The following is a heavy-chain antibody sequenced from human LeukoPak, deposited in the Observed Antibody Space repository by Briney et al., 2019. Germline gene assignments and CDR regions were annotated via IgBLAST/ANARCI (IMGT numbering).Heavy chain of an antibody. D-gene: IGHD1/OR15-1a*01. Sequence: SETLSLSCAVYGGSFSSYYWSWIRQPPGKGLEWIGEINHSGSTNYNPSLKSRVTISVDTSKNQFSLKLSSVTAADTAVYYCARRRAGTGVFGSYMDVWGKGTTVTVSS. CDR1: GGSFSSYY. V-gene: IGHV4-34*01. CDR2: INHSGST. CDR3: ARRRAGTGVFGSYMDV. J-gene: IGHJ6*03.